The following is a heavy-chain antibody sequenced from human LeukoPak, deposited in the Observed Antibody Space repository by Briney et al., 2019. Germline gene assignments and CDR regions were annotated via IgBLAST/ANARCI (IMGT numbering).Heavy chain of an antibody. D-gene: IGHD5-18*01. CDR3: ARAKVDTAMAWYFDL. Sequence: SVKVSCKASGGTFSSYAISWVRQAPGQGLEWMGGIIPIFGTANYAQKFQGRITITTDESTSTAYMELSSLRSEDTAVYYCARAKVDTAMAWYFDLWGRGTLVTVSS. CDR2: IIPIFGTA. J-gene: IGHJ2*01. V-gene: IGHV1-69*05. CDR1: GGTFSSYA.